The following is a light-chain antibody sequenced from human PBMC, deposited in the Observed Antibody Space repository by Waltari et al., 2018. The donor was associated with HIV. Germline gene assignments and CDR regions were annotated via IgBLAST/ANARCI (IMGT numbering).Light chain of an antibody. CDR2: NAN. CDR3: SSYVTGGSLL. Sequence: LTQPASVSGSPGQSVTISCIGSDSDIGIYDYISWYHHPPTRAPRLVVFNANSRPSGSPFRFARSKSGNTASLTISGLQADDEGVYYCSSYVTGGSLLFGGGTQVTVL. J-gene: IGLJ3*02. V-gene: IGLV2-14*01. CDR1: DSDIGIYDY.